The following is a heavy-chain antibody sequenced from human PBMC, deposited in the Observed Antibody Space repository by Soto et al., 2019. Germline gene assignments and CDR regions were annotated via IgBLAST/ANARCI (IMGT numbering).Heavy chain of an antibody. Sequence: GGSLRLSCAASGLTFSNYYMSWVRQAQGKGLEWVANVNEDGSERYYVDSVKGRFTVSRDNARNSLYLQMNSLRAEDTAMYYCAKWEGAGSDYWGQGTLVTVSS. D-gene: IGHD1-26*01. CDR3: AKWEGAGSDY. V-gene: IGHV3-7*01. J-gene: IGHJ4*02. CDR2: VNEDGSER. CDR1: GLTFSNYY.